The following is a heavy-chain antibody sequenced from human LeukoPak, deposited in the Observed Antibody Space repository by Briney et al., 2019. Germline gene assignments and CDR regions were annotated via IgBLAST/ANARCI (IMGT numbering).Heavy chain of an antibody. CDR3: ASEIRPNDY. J-gene: IGHJ4*02. Sequence: GGSLRLSCAVSGFTFSSHGFTWVRQAPGKGLEWVSAIEISGDTFYADYVSRRFTISRDISTATLHLQLNRLTANDTAVYFCASEIRPNDYWGQGTLVTVSS. D-gene: IGHD3-10*01. CDR2: IEISGDT. V-gene: IGHV3-23*01. CDR1: GFTFSSHG.